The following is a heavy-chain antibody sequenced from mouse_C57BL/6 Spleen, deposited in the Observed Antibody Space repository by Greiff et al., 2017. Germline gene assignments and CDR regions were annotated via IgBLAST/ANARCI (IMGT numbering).Heavy chain of an antibody. D-gene: IGHD2-3*01. V-gene: IGHV3-6*01. CDR3: AREWIYDGYYEDY. J-gene: IGHJ2*01. CDR1: GYSITSGYY. CDR2: ISYDGSN. Sequence: EVKLQESGPGLVKPSQSLSLTCSVTGYSITSGYYWNWIRQFPGNKLEWMGYISYDGSNNYNPSLKNRISITRDTSKNQFFLKLNSVTTEDTATYYCAREWIYDGYYEDYWGQGTTLTVSS.